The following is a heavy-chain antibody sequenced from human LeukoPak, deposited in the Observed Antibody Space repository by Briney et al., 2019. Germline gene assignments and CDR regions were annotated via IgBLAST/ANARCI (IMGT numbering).Heavy chain of an antibody. D-gene: IGHD1-26*01. CDR1: GGSISSGGYY. J-gene: IGHJ6*03. Sequence: SETLSLTCTVSGGSISSGGYYWSWIRQHPGKGLEWIGYLYYSGSTNYNPSLKSRVTMSVDTSKNQFPLKLSSVTAADTAVYYCARERGLDSGSYYDIFYYYYYMDVWGKGTTVTVSS. CDR3: ARERGLDSGSYYDIFYYYYYMDV. CDR2: LYYSGST. V-gene: IGHV4-61*08.